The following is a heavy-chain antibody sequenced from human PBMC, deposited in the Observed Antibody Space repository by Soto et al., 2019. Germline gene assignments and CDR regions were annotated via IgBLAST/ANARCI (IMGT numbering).Heavy chain of an antibody. CDR3: ASARENCSSTNCYVAFDI. CDR2: SSSSSSYI. J-gene: IGHJ3*02. V-gene: IGHV3-21*01. Sequence: EIQLVESGGGLVKPGGSLRLSCAASGFTFSDYIMNWFRQALGKVLEWLSSSSSSSSYIFYAHSVKGRFTISRDNAKKPLFLPMNSLRADDTAVYYCASARENCSSTNCYVAFDIWGQGTMVTVSP. D-gene: IGHD2-2*01. CDR1: GFTFSDYI.